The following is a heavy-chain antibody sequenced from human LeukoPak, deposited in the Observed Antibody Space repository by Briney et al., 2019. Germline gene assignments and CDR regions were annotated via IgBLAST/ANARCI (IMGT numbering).Heavy chain of an antibody. D-gene: IGHD6-19*01. J-gene: IGHJ4*02. CDR3: AREYASGWYDYFDY. Sequence: MASETLSLTCTVSGYSISSGYYWSWIRQPPGKGLEWIGYIYYSGSPNYNPSLKSRVTISVDTSKNQFSLKLSSVTAADTAVYYCAREYASGWYDYFDYWGQGALVTVSS. CDR1: GYSISSGYY. V-gene: IGHV4-61*01. CDR2: IYYSGSP.